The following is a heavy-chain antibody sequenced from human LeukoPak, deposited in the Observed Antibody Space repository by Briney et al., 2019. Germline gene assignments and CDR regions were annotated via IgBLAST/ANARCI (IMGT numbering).Heavy chain of an antibody. CDR1: GFTFSSFA. V-gene: IGHV3-23*01. D-gene: IGHD3-10*01. Sequence: PGGSLRLSCAASGFTFSSFAMSWVSRAPGKGLEWVSSISGSGGATYYADSVKGRFTVSRDNSENTLYLQINSLRAEDTAVFYCAKNYGSGTYYNYFDSWGQGTLVTVSS. J-gene: IGHJ4*02. CDR2: ISGSGGAT. CDR3: AKNYGSGTYYNYFDS.